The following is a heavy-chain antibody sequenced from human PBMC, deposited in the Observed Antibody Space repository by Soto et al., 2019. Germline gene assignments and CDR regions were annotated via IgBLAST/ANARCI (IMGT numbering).Heavy chain of an antibody. V-gene: IGHV3-73*02. J-gene: IGHJ4*02. CDR2: IRSKTNSYAT. CDR1: GFTFSGSA. D-gene: IGHD2-15*01. Sequence: EVQLVESGGGLVQPGGSLKLSCAASGFTFSGSAMHWVRQASGKGLEWVGRIRSKTNSYATSYAASVKGRFTISRDDSKNTAYLQMNSLKTEDTAVYYCSMGGNPSHYWGQGTLVTVSS. CDR3: SMGGNPSHY.